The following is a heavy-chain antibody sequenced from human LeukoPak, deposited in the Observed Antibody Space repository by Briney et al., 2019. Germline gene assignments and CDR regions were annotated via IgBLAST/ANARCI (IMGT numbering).Heavy chain of an antibody. CDR2: ISSSSSYT. CDR3: AKVRPITHCSGGSCHTGGLWSDP. Sequence: GGSLRLSCAASGFTFRSYSMNWVRQAPGKGLEWVSSISSSSSYTYYADSVKGRFTISRDNAKNSLYLQMNSLRGEDTAVYYCAKVRPITHCSGGSCHTGGLWSDPWGQGTLVTVSS. J-gene: IGHJ5*02. CDR1: GFTFRSYS. V-gene: IGHV3-21*01. D-gene: IGHD2-15*01.